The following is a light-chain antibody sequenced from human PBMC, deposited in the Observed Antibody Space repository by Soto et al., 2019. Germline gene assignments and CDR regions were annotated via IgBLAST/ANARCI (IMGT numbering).Light chain of an antibody. CDR1: SSNIGAGYD. CDR2: GNS. Sequence: QSVLTQPPSVSGAPGQRVTISCTGSSSNIGAGYDVHWYQQPPGTAPKLLIYGNSNRPSGVPDRFSGSKSGTSASLAITGLQAEDEADYYCQSYDSSLSGDVFGTGTKVTVL. J-gene: IGLJ1*01. V-gene: IGLV1-40*01. CDR3: QSYDSSLSGDV.